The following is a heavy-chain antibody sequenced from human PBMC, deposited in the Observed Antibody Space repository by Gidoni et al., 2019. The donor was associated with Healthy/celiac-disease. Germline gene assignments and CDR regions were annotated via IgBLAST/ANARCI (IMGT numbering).Heavy chain of an antibody. CDR1: GGSISSSSYY. Sequence: QLQLQESGPGLVKPSETMSLTCTVSGGSISSSSYYWGWIRQPPGKGLEWSGSIYYSGSTYDNPSLKSRVTISVDTSKTQFSLKLSSVTAADTAVYYCARRSYDFWSGYPQGYFDYWGQGTLVTVSS. D-gene: IGHD3-3*01. J-gene: IGHJ4*02. CDR3: ARRSYDFWSGYPQGYFDY. CDR2: IYYSGST. V-gene: IGHV4-39*07.